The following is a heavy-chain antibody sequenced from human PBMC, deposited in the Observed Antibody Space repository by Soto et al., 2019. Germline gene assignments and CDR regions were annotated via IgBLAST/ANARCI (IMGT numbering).Heavy chain of an antibody. V-gene: IGHV4-61*05. CDR3: ARDRSPDIVLVPAAKGWFDS. J-gene: IGHJ5*01. CDR2: IYYSGST. D-gene: IGHD2-2*01. CDR1: GGSISSSSYY. Sequence: SETLSLTCTVSGGSISSSSYYWGWIRQPPGKGLEWIGYIYYSGSTNYNPSLKSRVTISVDTSKNQFSLKLSSVTAADTAVYYCARDRSPDIVLVPAAKGWFDSWGQGTLVTVSS.